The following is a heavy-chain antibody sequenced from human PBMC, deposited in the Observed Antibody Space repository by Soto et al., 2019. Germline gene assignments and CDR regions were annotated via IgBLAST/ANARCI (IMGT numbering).Heavy chain of an antibody. V-gene: IGHV1-46*01. Sequence: QVQLIQFGAEVKKPGASVKVSCRTSGYTFTKFHIHWVRQAPGQGLEWMGMIDPSGGVTRDAQRFQGRITMTSDTSTSSVYMELRGLSSGDTAVYYCARDVIGQDNYETIGYYFDHWGPGTLVTVSS. J-gene: IGHJ4*02. CDR1: GYTFTKFH. CDR2: IDPSGGVT. CDR3: ARDVIGQDNYETIGYYFDH. D-gene: IGHD3-16*01.